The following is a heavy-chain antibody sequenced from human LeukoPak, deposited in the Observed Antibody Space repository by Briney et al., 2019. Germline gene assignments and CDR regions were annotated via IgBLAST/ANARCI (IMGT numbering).Heavy chain of an antibody. V-gene: IGHV1-8*01. CDR1: GYTFTSYD. J-gene: IGHJ6*03. D-gene: IGHD1-7*01. CDR3: AKARRITGTITFYYMDV. Sequence: ASVKVSCKSSGYTFTSYDINWVRQATGQGLEWMGWMNPNSGNTDYAQMLQGRVTMTRNTSISTSYMEMSSLRSEDTAVYYCAKARRITGTITFYYMDVWGKGTTVTVSS. CDR2: MNPNSGNT.